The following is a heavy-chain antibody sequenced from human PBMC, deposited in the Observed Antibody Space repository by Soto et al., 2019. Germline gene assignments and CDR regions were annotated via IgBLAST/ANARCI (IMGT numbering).Heavy chain of an antibody. J-gene: IGHJ4*02. CDR3: ARAMTTLTSLDY. Sequence: SETLSLTCTVSGGSISSYYWSWIRQPPGKGLEWIGYIYYSGSTNYNPSLKSRVTISVDTSKNQLSLKLSSVTAADTAVYYCARAMTTLTSLDYWGQGTLVTVSS. CDR2: IYYSGST. CDR1: GGSISSYY. V-gene: IGHV4-59*12. D-gene: IGHD4-17*01.